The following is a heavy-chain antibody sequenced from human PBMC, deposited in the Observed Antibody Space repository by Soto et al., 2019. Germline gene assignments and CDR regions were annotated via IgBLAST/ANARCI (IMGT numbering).Heavy chain of an antibody. Sequence: SETLSLTCSIYSGSFSGYYWSWIRQPPGKGLGWIGEISQSGNANYSPSLKSRVSISIDTSKKQFSLNLASVSAADTAVYYCARAPKVSGSSQTRPDFWGQGTLVTVSS. D-gene: IGHD6-6*01. CDR2: ISQSGNA. V-gene: IGHV4-34*01. CDR1: SGSFSGYY. J-gene: IGHJ4*02. CDR3: ARAPKVSGSSQTRPDF.